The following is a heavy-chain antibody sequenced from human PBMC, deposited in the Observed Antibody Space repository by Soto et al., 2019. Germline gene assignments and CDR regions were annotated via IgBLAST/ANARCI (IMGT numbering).Heavy chain of an antibody. V-gene: IGHV3-30-3*01. CDR2: VTYDGGIE. J-gene: IGHJ4*02. Sequence: GGSLRLSCAASGFTFSSYAMHWVRQAPGKGLEWVALVTYDGGIEYCADSVKGRFTISRDNSKSTLFLQMNSLRTEDTAVYYCAREAESFDYWGQGTLVTVSS. CDR3: AREAESFDY. CDR1: GFTFSSYA.